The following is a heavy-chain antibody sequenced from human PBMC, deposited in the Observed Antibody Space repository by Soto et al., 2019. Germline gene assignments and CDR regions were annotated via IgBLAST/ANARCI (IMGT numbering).Heavy chain of an antibody. CDR1: GGTFSSYA. CDR3: ARDGRIGRPDYYYYYGMDV. CDR2: IIPIFGTA. D-gene: IGHD1-26*01. J-gene: IGHJ6*02. V-gene: IGHV1-69*06. Sequence: ASVKVSCKASGGTFSSYAISWVRQAPGQGLEWMGGIIPIFGTANYAQKFQGRVTITADKSTGTAYMELSSLRSEDTAVYYCARDGRIGRPDYYYYYGMDVWGQGTTVTVS.